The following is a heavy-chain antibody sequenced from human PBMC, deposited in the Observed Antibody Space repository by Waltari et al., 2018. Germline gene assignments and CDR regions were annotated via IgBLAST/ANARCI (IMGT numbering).Heavy chain of an antibody. CDR2: INPNSVGT. Sequence: QVQLVQSGAEVKKPGASVKVSCKASGYTFTGYYMHWARQAPGQGLEWRGRINPNSVGTNDAQKFQGMVTMTRDMSISTAYMGLSGLGSDDTAVYYCARDVTGGGYYYYYGMDVWGQGTTVTVSS. CDR3: ARDVTGGGYYYYYGMDV. CDR1: GYTFTGYY. V-gene: IGHV1-2*06. J-gene: IGHJ6*02. D-gene: IGHD3-10*01.